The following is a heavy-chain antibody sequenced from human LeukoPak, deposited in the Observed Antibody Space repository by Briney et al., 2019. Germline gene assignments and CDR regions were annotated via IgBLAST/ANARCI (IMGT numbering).Heavy chain of an antibody. CDR2: ISAYNGNT. CDR1: GYTFTSYG. V-gene: IGHV1-18*01. Sequence: ASVKVSCKASGYTFTSYGISWVRQAPGQGLEWMGWISAYNGNTNYAQKLQGRVTMTTDTSTSTAYMELSSLRSEDTAVYYCARSRRSDFWSGYVSYYFDYWGQGTLVTVSS. CDR3: ARSRRSDFWSGYVSYYFDY. J-gene: IGHJ4*02. D-gene: IGHD3-3*01.